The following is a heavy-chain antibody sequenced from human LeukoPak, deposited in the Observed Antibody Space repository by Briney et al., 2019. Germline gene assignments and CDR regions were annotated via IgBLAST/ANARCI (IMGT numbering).Heavy chain of an antibody. CDR1: GYTFTGYY. V-gene: IGHV1-2*04. CDR3: AKDRHYYDSSGTASFDY. J-gene: IGHJ4*02. D-gene: IGHD3-22*01. CDR2: INPNSGGT. Sequence: ASVKVSCKASGYTFTGYYMHWVRQAPGQGLEWMGWINPNSGGTNYAQKFQGWVTMTRDTSISTAYMELSRLRSDDTAVYYCAKDRHYYDSSGTASFDYWGQGTLVTVSS.